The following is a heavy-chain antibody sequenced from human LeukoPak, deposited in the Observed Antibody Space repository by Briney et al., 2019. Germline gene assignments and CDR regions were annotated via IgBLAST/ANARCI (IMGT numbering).Heavy chain of an antibody. Sequence: GGSLRLSCAASGFRFSDYAVHWIRQAPGKGLEWVAIISKDGYNTDYADSVKGRFTISRDNSKNTLYLQMNSLRVEDTALYYCARNDYGTYYFDYWGQGTLGTVSS. CDR2: ISKDGYNT. CDR3: ARNDYGTYYFDY. D-gene: IGHD4-17*01. CDR1: GFRFSDYA. V-gene: IGHV3-30-3*01. J-gene: IGHJ4*02.